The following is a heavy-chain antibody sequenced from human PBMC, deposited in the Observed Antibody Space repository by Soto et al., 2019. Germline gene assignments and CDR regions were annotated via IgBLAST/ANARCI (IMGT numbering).Heavy chain of an antibody. J-gene: IGHJ6*02. CDR2: IWYDGSNK. V-gene: IGHV3-33*01. CDR3: ARDTAMVHYYYYGMDV. Sequence: QVQLVESGGGVVQPGRSLRLSCAASGFTFSSYGMHWVRQAPGKGLEWVAVIWYDGSNKYYADSVKGRFTISRDNSKNTLYLQMNSLRAEDTAVYYCARDTAMVHYYYYGMDVWGQGTTVTVSS. CDR1: GFTFSSYG. D-gene: IGHD5-18*01.